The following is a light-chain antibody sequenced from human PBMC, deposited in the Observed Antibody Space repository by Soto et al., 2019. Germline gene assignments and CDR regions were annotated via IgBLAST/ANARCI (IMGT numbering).Light chain of an antibody. CDR1: SSNIGAGYD. V-gene: IGLV1-40*01. CDR2: GNS. CDR3: QSYDSSLSGSV. Sequence: QPVLTQPPSVSGAPGQRVTISCTGSSSNIGAGYDVHWYQQLPGTAPKLLIYGNSNRPSGVPDRFSGSKSGTSASLGITGLQAEDEADYYYQSYDSSLSGSVFGGGTQLTVL. J-gene: IGLJ7*01.